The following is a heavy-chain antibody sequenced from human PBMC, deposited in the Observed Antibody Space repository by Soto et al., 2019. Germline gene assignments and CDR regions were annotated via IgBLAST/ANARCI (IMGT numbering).Heavy chain of an antibody. J-gene: IGHJ6*03. Sequence: GGSLRLSCAASGFTFSSYAMRWVRQAPGKGLEWVSAITYDGSNKYYADSVKGRFTISRDNSKNTLYLQMNSLRAEDTAVYYCAKVSRASITIFGVVITHYYYYYMDVWGKGTTVTVSS. CDR2: ITYDGSNK. CDR3: AKVSRASITIFGVVITHYYYYYMDV. CDR1: GFTFSSYA. V-gene: IGHV3-30*18. D-gene: IGHD3-3*01.